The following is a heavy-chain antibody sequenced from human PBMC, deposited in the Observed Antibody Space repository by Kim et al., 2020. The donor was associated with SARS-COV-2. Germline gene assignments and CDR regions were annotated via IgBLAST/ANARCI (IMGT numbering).Heavy chain of an antibody. D-gene: IGHD3-10*01. J-gene: IGHJ6*03. CDR2: TYYRSKWYN. CDR1: GDSVSSNSAA. Sequence: SQTLSLTCAISGDSVSSNSAAWNWIRQSPSRGLEWLGRTYYRSKWYNDYAVSVKSRITINPDTSKNQFSLQLNSVTPEDTAVYYCARDSYGSGSYPDYYMDVWGKGTTVTVSS. V-gene: IGHV6-1*01. CDR3: ARDSYGSGSYPDYYMDV.